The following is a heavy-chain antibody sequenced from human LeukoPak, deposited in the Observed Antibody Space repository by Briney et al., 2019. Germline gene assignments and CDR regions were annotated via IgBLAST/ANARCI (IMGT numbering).Heavy chain of an antibody. CDR3: AAYQGGSGSYYPHQSYYYYMDV. Sequence: SGGSLRLSCAASGFTFSSYGMHWVRQAPGKGLEWVAFIRYDGSNKYYADSVKGRFTISRDNSKNTLYLQMNSLRAEDTAVYYCAAYQGGSGSYYPHQSYYYYMDVWGKGTTVTVSS. CDR1: GFTFSSYG. V-gene: IGHV3-30*02. D-gene: IGHD3-10*01. J-gene: IGHJ6*03. CDR2: IRYDGSNK.